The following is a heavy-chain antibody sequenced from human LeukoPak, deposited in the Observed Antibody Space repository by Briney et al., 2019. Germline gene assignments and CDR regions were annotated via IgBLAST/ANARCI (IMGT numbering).Heavy chain of an antibody. CDR3: ARVGPYIEVDP. CDR2: IYTSGDT. V-gene: IGHV4-61*02. CDR1: RGSSSRHPYY. D-gene: IGHD5-12*01. Sequence: QTLSLTCTVSRGSSSRHPYYWSWIRQPAGKGLEWIRRIYTSGDTDYNPSLGSRVTISVDTSKNEFYLKLSALTASDTAIYYCARVGPYIEVDPWGQGILVIISS. J-gene: IGHJ5*02.